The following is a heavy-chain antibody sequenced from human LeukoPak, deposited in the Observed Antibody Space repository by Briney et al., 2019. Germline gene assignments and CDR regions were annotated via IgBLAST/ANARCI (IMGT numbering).Heavy chain of an antibody. CDR3: AKDMYSSGWYSEYFQH. CDR2: ISGSGGST. Sequence: GGSLRLSCAASGFTSSSYAMSWVRQAPGKGLEWVSAISGSGGSTYYADSVKGRFTISRDNSKNTLYLQMNSLRAEDTAVYYCAKDMYSSGWYSEYFQHWGQGTLVTVSS. CDR1: GFTSSSYA. V-gene: IGHV3-23*01. D-gene: IGHD6-19*01. J-gene: IGHJ1*01.